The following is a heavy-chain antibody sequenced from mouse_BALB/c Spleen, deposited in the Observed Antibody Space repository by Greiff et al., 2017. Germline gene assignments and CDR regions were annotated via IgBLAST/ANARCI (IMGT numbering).Heavy chain of an antibody. J-gene: IGHJ2*01. D-gene: IGHD1-1*01. Sequence: EVMLVESGGGLVKPGGSLKLSCAASGFTFSSYAMSWVRQTPEKRLEWVATISSGGSYTYYPDSVKGRFTISRDNAKNTLYLQMSSLRSEDTAMYYCARQGTTVVAYYFDYWGQGTTLTVSS. CDR1: GFTFSSYA. V-gene: IGHV5-9-3*01. CDR2: ISSGGSYT. CDR3: ARQGTTVVAYYFDY.